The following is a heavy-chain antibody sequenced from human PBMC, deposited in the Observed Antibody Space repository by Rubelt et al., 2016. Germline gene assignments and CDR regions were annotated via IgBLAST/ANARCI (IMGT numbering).Heavy chain of an antibody. CDR2: INPSGGST. J-gene: IGHJ5*02. D-gene: IGHD3-3*01. CDR3: ARSPRYDFEDNWFDP. V-gene: IGHV1-46*01. CDR1: GYTFTSYY. Sequence: QVQLVQSGAEVKKPGASVKVSCKASGYTFTSYYMHWVRQAPGQGLEWMGIINPSGGSTSYEQKFHGRGTMTRDTSTSTVYMELSSLRSEDTAVYYCARSPRYDFEDNWFDPWGQGTLVTVSS.